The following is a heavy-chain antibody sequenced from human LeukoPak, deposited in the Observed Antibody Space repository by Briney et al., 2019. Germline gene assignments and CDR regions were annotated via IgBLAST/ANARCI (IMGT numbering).Heavy chain of an antibody. CDR2: ICPGNSDT. V-gene: IGHV5-78*01. Sequence: GESLKISCKTSGYSFTSYWIHWVRQMPGKALEWMGSICPGNSDTRYSPSFQSHVTISADSSSSTAYLQWSSLKASDTAMYYCARRISGDPPGGFDPWGQGTLVTVSS. D-gene: IGHD6-19*01. CDR3: ARRISGDPPGGFDP. J-gene: IGHJ5*02. CDR1: GYSFTSYW.